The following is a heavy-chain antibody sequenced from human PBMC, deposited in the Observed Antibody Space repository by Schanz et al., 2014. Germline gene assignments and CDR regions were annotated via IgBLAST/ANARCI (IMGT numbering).Heavy chain of an antibody. J-gene: IGHJ6*02. D-gene: IGHD3-10*01. V-gene: IGHV1-69*04. CDR3: ARERGLMTMVQGGDRTTGLDG. CDR1: GGNFNINS. Sequence: QVQLVQSGAEVKRPGSSVKVSCKASGGNFNINSFSWVRQAPGQGLEWVGRIIPTLGVANYAQNFQGRVTITADKATSTACMEMRGLRSDDTAVYYCARERGLMTMVQGGDRTTGLDGWGPGTTVIVSS. CDR2: IIPTLGVA.